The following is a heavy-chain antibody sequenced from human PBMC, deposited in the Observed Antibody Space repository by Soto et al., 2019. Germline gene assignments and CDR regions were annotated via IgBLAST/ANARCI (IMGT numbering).Heavy chain of an antibody. D-gene: IGHD6-25*01. Sequence: EVQLLESGGGLVQPGGSLRLSCAASGFTFSSYAMSWVRQAPGEGLEWVSSISGSGGSTYHADSVEGRFTISGDNSKNTLYLQMNSLRAEDTAVYYCAKFSGSRYYYYYMDVWGKGTTVTVSS. CDR2: ISGSGGST. CDR1: GFTFSSYA. J-gene: IGHJ6*03. CDR3: AKFSGSRYYYYYMDV. V-gene: IGHV3-23*01.